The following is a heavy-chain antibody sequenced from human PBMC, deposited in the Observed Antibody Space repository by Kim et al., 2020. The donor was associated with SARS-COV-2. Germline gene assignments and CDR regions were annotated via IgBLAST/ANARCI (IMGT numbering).Heavy chain of an antibody. CDR1: GGTFNTYA. V-gene: IGHV1-69*06. CDR2: IISIFGTT. Sequence: SVKVSCKASGGTFNTYAINWVRQAPGQGLEWMGGIISIFGTTNYAQKFQGRVSITADRSATTAFMELSGLRSDDTAVYYCAGQGIAVTGPTTVYYYGMDVWGQGTTVTVSS. J-gene: IGHJ6*02. CDR3: AGQGIAVTGPTTVYYYGMDV. D-gene: IGHD6-19*01.